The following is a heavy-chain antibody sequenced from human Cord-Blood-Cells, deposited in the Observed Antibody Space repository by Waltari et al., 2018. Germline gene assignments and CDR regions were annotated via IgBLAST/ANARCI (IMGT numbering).Heavy chain of an antibody. V-gene: IGHV1-8*01. Sequence: QVQLVQSGAEVKKPGASVKVSCKASGYTFTSYDINWVRQATGQGLEWMGWMNPNSGNTGYAQKFQGRVTMTRNTSISTAYMDLSSLRSEDTAVYYCARVAGSSWYYYYGMDVWGQGTTVTVSS. D-gene: IGHD6-13*01. J-gene: IGHJ6*02. CDR1: GYTFTSYD. CDR2: MNPNSGNT. CDR3: ARVAGSSWYYYYGMDV.